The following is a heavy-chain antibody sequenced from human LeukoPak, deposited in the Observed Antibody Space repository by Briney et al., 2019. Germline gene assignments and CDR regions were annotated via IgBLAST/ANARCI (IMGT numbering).Heavy chain of an antibody. V-gene: IGHV1-46*01. CDR1: GYTFTGYW. CDR3: ARDNSVRDEAWWFNP. Sequence: ASVKVSCKAFGYTFTGYWMHWVRQAPGQGPEWMGVISPNSGSTIYAQKFKGRVTLTRDMSTSTDYLELRSLRSEDTAVYYSARDNSVRDEAWWFNPWGQGTLVTVSS. D-gene: IGHD5-24*01. J-gene: IGHJ5*02. CDR2: ISPNSGST.